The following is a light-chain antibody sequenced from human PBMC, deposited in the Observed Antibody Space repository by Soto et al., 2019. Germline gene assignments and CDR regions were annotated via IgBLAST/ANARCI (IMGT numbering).Light chain of an antibody. J-gene: IGLJ2*01. CDR3: SSYTSSSTVV. CDR1: SSDVGVYNY. CDR2: EVS. Sequence: QSALAPPASVSGSPGQSITLSCPGTSSDVGVYNYVSWYQQHPGKAPKLMIYEVSNRPSGVSNRFSGTKSGNTASLTISGLQAEDEADYYCSSYTSSSTVVFGGGTKLTVL. V-gene: IGLV2-14*01.